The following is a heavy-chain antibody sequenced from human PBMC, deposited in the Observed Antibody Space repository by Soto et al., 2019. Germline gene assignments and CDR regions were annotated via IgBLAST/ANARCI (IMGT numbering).Heavy chain of an antibody. D-gene: IGHD4-4*01. CDR2: ISGSGGST. J-gene: IGHJ6*02. CDR1: GFTFSSYA. Sequence: GGSLRLSCAASGFTFSSYAMSWVRQAPGKGLEWVSAISGSGGSTYYADSVKGRFTISRDNSKNTLYLQMNSLRAEDTAVYYCAKDLSVTTFYYYGMDVWGQGTTVTVSS. V-gene: IGHV3-23*01. CDR3: AKDLSVTTFYYYGMDV.